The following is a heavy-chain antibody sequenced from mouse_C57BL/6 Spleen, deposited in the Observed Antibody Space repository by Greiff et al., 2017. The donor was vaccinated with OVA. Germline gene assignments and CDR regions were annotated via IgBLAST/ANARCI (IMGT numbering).Heavy chain of an antibody. J-gene: IGHJ1*03. CDR1: GYTFTSYW. Sequence: QVQLQQPGAELVKPGASVKLSCKASGYTFTSYWMHWVKQRPGQGLEWIRMIHPNSGSTNYNEKFKSKATLTVDKSSSTAYMQLSSLTSEDSAVYYCARGGYGYENFDVWGTGTTVTVSS. V-gene: IGHV1-64*01. D-gene: IGHD2-2*01. CDR3: ARGGYGYENFDV. CDR2: IHPNSGST.